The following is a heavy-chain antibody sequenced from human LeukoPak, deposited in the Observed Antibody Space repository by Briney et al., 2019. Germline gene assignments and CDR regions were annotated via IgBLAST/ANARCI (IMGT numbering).Heavy chain of an antibody. CDR3: ARGYSTSWFFDY. D-gene: IGHD2-2*01. Sequence: ASVKVSCKASGYTFTSSDIDWVRQATGQGLEWMGWVNPNSGDTGYAQKFQDRVTMTRNTSIMTAYMELSSLRSEDTAVYYCARGYSTSWFFDYWGQGTLVTVSS. J-gene: IGHJ4*02. V-gene: IGHV1-8*01. CDR2: VNPNSGDT. CDR1: GYTFTSSD.